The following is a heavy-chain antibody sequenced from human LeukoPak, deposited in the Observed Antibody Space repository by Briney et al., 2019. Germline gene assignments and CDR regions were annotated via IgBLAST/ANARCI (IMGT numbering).Heavy chain of an antibody. V-gene: IGHV3-48*01. D-gene: IGHD2-15*01. J-gene: IGHJ4*02. Sequence: QTGGSLRLSCAASGFIFSSYSMDWVRQAPGKGLEWDSYITSSSSTIYYADSAKGRFTISRDNAKNSLYLQMNSLRAEDTAAYYCARELYCSSGSCYSEPFDYWGQGTLVTVSS. CDR1: GFIFSSYS. CDR3: ARELYCSSGSCYSEPFDY. CDR2: ITSSSSTI.